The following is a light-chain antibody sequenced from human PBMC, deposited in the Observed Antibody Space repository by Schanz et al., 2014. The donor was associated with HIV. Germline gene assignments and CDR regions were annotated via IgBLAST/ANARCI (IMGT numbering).Light chain of an antibody. V-gene: IGLV1-51*01. J-gene: IGLJ3*02. CDR1: SSNIGNNF. CDR2: DNN. CDR3: ATWDDSLNGWV. Sequence: QSVLTQPPSVSAAPGQKVTISCSGSSSNIGNNFVSWDQQLPGTAPKLLIYDNNERPSGIPDRFSGSKSGTSATLAISGLQSEDEADYYCATWDDSLNGWVFGGGTKLTVL.